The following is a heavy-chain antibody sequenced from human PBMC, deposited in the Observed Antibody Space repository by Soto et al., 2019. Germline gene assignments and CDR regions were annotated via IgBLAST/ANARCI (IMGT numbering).Heavy chain of an antibody. CDR3: AKVSLGALTFTDYYYYGLDV. V-gene: IGHV3-23*01. J-gene: IGHJ6*02. Sequence: GGSLRLSCAASGFTFSTYAMNWVRQAPGKGLEWVSAISGGGDSTYYADSVKGRVTISRDNSKNTLYLQMNRLRAEDTAVYYCAKVSLGALTFTDYYYYGLDVWGQGTTVTVSS. CDR1: GFTFSTYA. D-gene: IGHD1-26*01. CDR2: ISGGGDST.